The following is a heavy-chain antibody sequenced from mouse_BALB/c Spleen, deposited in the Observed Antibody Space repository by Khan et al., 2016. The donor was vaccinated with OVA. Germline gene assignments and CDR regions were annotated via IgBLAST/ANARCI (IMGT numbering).Heavy chain of an antibody. J-gene: IGHJ3*01. Sequence: VRLQQSGPELVKPGTSVMIPCKASGYTFTDYNVDWVKQSHGRSLEWIGDINPNNGGTIYNQKFKGKATLTVDKSSSTAYMELRSLTSEDTAVYYCTRGGFGGFAYWGQGTLVTVSA. CDR1: GYTFTDYN. V-gene: IGHV1-18*01. CDR3: TRGGFGGFAY. CDR2: INPNNGGT.